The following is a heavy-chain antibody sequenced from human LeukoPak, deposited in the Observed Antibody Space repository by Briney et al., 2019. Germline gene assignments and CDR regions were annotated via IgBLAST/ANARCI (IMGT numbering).Heavy chain of an antibody. D-gene: IGHD6-19*01. Sequence: PGRSLRLSCAASGFIFSSYAMHWARQAPGKGLEWVAVISYDGSNKYYADSVKGRFTISRDNAKNSLYLQMNSLRAEDTAVYYCAREGEQWLENWGQGTLVTVSS. V-gene: IGHV3-30*04. J-gene: IGHJ4*02. CDR2: ISYDGSNK. CDR3: AREGEQWLEN. CDR1: GFIFSSYA.